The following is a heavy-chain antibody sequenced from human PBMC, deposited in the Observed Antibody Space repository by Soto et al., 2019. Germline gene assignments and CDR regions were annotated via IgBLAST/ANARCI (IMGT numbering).Heavy chain of an antibody. CDR1: GFTFSNCG. D-gene: IGHD1-1*01. V-gene: IGHV3-30*18. Sequence: QVQLVESGGSVVQPGGSLRLSCAASGFTFSNCGMHWVRQAPGKGLEWVAIISYDDGSAKHYGDSVKGRFTISRDNSKNTLYLQMNSLRPEDTAVYYCAKDPKCQSVTNWASNWFAHWGQGTLVTVSS. CDR2: ISYDDGSAK. CDR3: AKDPKCQSVTNWASNWFAH. J-gene: IGHJ5*02.